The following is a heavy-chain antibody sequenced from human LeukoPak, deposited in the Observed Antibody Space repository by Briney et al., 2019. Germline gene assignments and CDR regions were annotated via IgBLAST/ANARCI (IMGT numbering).Heavy chain of an antibody. Sequence: PGGSLRLSCAASGFTFSSYAMSWVREAPGKGLEWVGRIKSKTDGGTTDYAAPVKGRFTISRDDSKNTLYLQMNSLKTEDTAVYYCTTRGRTGNFDYWGQGTLVTVSS. CDR3: TTRGRTGNFDY. CDR1: GFTFSSYA. V-gene: IGHV3-15*01. CDR2: IKSKTDGGTT. J-gene: IGHJ4*02. D-gene: IGHD7-27*01.